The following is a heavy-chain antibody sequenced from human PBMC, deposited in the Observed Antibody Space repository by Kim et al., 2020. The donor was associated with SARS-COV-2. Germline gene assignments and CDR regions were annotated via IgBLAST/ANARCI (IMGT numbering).Heavy chain of an antibody. Sequence: SETLSLTCTVSGGSISSYYWSWIRQPPGKGLEWIGYICYSGSTNYNPSLKSRVTISVDTSKNQFSLKLSSVTAADTAVYYCAREGGAAVADRGFFDYWGQGTLVTVSS. J-gene: IGHJ4*02. CDR3: AREGGAAVADRGFFDY. V-gene: IGHV4-59*01. CDR1: GGSISSYY. D-gene: IGHD6-19*01. CDR2: ICYSGST.